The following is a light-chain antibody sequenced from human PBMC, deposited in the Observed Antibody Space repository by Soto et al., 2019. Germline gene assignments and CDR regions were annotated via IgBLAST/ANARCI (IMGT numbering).Light chain of an antibody. CDR3: QQVNVYTST. CDR1: QGISSY. CDR2: DAS. Sequence: IQWTQSPSSLSASVGDRVTITCRASQGISSYLGWYQQKPGKAPNLLIYDASTLHSGVPSRFSGGGSGTDGTITISSLQKEDCATYDCQQVNVYTSTFGGGTKVDIK. V-gene: IGKV1-9*01. J-gene: IGKJ4*01.